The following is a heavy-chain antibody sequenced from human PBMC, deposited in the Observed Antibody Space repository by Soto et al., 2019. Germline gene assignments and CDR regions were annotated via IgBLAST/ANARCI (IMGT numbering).Heavy chain of an antibody. D-gene: IGHD2-2*01. CDR1: GFTFSDYY. Sequence: PGGSLRLSCAASGFTFSDYYMSGIRHAPGKRLEWVSYISSSGSTIYYADSVKGRFTISRDNAKNSLYLQMNSLRAEDTAVYYCARDALGYCSSTSCYDIWFDPWGQGTLVTVSS. V-gene: IGHV3-11*01. CDR2: ISSSGSTI. J-gene: IGHJ5*02. CDR3: ARDALGYCSSTSCYDIWFDP.